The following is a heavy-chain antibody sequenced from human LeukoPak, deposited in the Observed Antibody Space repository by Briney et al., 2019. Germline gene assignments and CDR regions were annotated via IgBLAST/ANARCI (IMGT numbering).Heavy chain of an antibody. Sequence: GGSLRLSCAASGFSFSTYNMNWVRQAPGQRLEWVSSITSGSSYIYYADSVKGRFTISRDNAKSSLYLQMDSLRAEDTAVYYCAGDPYSGNYGAYYYYYMDVWGKGTTVTISS. CDR3: AGDPYSGNYGAYYYYYMDV. V-gene: IGHV3-21*01. J-gene: IGHJ6*03. D-gene: IGHD1-26*01. CDR1: GFSFSTYN. CDR2: ITSGSSYI.